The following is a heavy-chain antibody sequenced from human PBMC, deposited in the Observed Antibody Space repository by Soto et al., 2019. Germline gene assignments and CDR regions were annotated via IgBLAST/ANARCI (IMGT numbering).Heavy chain of an antibody. CDR3: TPLALKYNSDWYPLSD. V-gene: IGHV3-15*07. Sequence: EVQLVESGGGLVKPGGSLRLSCAGSGFTFSNVWMNWVRQAPWKGLEWVGRIKSETDGGTIDYAAPVKGRFTISRDDSNNTLYLQMNSLKTEDTATYYCTPLALKYNSDWYPLSDWGQGTRVTVSS. D-gene: IGHD6-19*01. CDR1: GFTFSNVW. J-gene: IGHJ4*02. CDR2: IKSETDGGTI.